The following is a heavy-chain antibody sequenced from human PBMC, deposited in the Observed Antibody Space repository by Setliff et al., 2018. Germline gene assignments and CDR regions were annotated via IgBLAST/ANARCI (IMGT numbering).Heavy chain of an antibody. CDR2: MNPNSGNT. Sequence: ASVKVSCKASGYSLTDYAVTWVRQAPGQGLEWMGWMNPNSGNTGYAQKFQGRVTMTTDTSTRTAYMEVTSLRSDDTAVYYCATEKFPGDWGDYWGQGTLVTVSS. CDR3: ATEKFPGDWGDY. V-gene: IGHV1-18*01. J-gene: IGHJ4*02. CDR1: GYSLTDYA. D-gene: IGHD2-21*01.